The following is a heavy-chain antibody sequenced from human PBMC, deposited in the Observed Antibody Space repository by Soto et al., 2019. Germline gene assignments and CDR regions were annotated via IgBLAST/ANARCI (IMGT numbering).Heavy chain of an antibody. V-gene: IGHV4-34*01. J-gene: IGHJ4*02. D-gene: IGHD6-13*01. Sequence: QVQLQQWGAGLLKPSETLSLTCAVYGGSFSGYYWSWIRQPPGKGLEWIGEINHSGSTNYNPSLKSRVTISVDTSKNQFSLKLSSVTAADTAVYYCATGIAAGWSIHWGQGTLVTVSS. CDR3: ATGIAAGWSIH. CDR2: INHSGST. CDR1: GGSFSGYY.